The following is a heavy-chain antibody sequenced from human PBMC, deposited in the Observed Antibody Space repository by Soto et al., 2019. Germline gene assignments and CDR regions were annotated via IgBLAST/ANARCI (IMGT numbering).Heavy chain of an antibody. J-gene: IGHJ5*02. CDR2: ISYDGSSK. CDR3: ARDVRYFDQP. V-gene: IGHV3-30*03. CDR1: GFTFSSYG. D-gene: IGHD3-9*01. Sequence: PGGSLRLSCAASGFTFSSYGMHWVRQAPGKGLEWVAVISYDGSSKYYADSVKGRFTISRDNAKTSVYLQMDSLRAEDAAAYYCARDVRYFDQPWGQGTLVTVSS.